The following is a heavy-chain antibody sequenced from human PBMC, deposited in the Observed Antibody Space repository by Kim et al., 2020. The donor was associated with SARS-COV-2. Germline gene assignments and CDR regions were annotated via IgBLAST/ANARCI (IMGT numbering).Heavy chain of an antibody. Sequence: SETLSLTCTVSGGSISSNGFYWGWIRQPPGKGLEWIGSIYSSGTPYYNQSLKSRVTASADASRNQFSLSLSSVTAADTATYYCVRQGYRVLTGNFERDFWGQGILVTVS. CDR3: VRQGYRVLTGNFERDF. CDR1: GGSISSNGFY. J-gene: IGHJ4*02. V-gene: IGHV4-39*01. D-gene: IGHD3-9*01. CDR2: IYSSGTP.